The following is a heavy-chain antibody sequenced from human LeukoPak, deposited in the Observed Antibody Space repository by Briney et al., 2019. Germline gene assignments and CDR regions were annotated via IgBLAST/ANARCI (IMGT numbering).Heavy chain of an antibody. CDR2: ISGSGGST. CDR3: AKAIAAAGTWFDP. Sequence: PGGXLRLSCAASGFTFSSYAMSWVRQAPGKGLEGVSAISGSGGSTYYADSVKGRFTISRDNSKNTLYLQMNSLRAEDTAVYYCAKAIAAAGTWFDPWGQGTLVTVSS. D-gene: IGHD6-13*01. V-gene: IGHV3-23*01. CDR1: GFTFSSYA. J-gene: IGHJ5*02.